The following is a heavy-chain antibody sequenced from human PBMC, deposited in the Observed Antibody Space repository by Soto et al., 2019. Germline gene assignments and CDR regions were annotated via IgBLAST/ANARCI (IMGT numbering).Heavy chain of an antibody. Sequence: RVACKASVYTGQNSSVTWVRQAPGQGLEWLGRVTPYKADTNSAQNLQGRVTMATDTSTNTAYLELRSLRSDDTAVYFCATDGPSNSGNLYAFDIWGQGTMVTV. J-gene: IGHJ3*02. D-gene: IGHD1-26*01. CDR1: VYTGQNSS. CDR3: ATDGPSNSGNLYAFDI. CDR2: VTPYKADT. V-gene: IGHV1-18*04.